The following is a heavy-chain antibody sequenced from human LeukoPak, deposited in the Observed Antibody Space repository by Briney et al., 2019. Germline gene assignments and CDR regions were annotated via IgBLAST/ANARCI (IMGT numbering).Heavy chain of an antibody. CDR2: THYSGAT. Sequence: PSETLSLTCTVSGGSISSYYWSWLRQPPGKGLEYIGYTHYSGATNYNPSPKSRVTISLDTSGNQFSLKLSSVTAADTAVYYCASGYCRGACQLGGVDMWGQGTMVTVSS. J-gene: IGHJ3*02. CDR1: GGSISSYY. V-gene: IGHV4-59*01. CDR3: ASGYCRGACQLGGVDM. D-gene: IGHD2-21*02.